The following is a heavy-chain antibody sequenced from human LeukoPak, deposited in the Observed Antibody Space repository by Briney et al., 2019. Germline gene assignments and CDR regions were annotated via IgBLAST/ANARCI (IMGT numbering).Heavy chain of an antibody. CDR3: ARGVYYYDSSGYYVGTHDP. CDR1: GGSISSYY. J-gene: IGHJ5*02. V-gene: IGHV4-4*07. D-gene: IGHD3-22*01. Sequence: KTSEILSLTCTVSGGSISSYYWSWNRQPAGKGLEWIGHMYTSGSTNYNPSLKSRVTMSVDTSKNQFSLKLSSVTAADTAVYYCARGVYYYDSSGYYVGTHDPWGQGTLVTVSS. CDR2: MYTSGST.